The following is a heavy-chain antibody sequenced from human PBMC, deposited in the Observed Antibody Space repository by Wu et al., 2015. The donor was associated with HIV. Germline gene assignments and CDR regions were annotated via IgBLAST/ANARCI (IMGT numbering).Heavy chain of an antibody. Sequence: QVQLVQSGAEVKKPGSSVRVSCKASGGTFSSYAFSWVRQAPGQGLEWMGGIIPISNTPDYAQKFQGRITITADESTRTTYMELSSLTFEDTAVYYCARVDSPMALYFFDQWGQGTLVTVSS. CDR3: ARVDSPMALYFFDQ. V-gene: IGHV1-69*12. CDR2: IIPISNTP. J-gene: IGHJ4*02. D-gene: IGHD5-18*01. CDR1: GGTFSSYA.